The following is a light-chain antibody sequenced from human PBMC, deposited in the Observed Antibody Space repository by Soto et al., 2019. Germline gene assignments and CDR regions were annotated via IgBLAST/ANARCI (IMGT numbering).Light chain of an antibody. CDR2: WAS. CDR3: QQYYSTPTWT. J-gene: IGKJ1*01. V-gene: IGKV4-1*01. CDR1: QSVLYSSNNKNY. Sequence: DIVMTQSPYSLAVSLGERATINCKSSQSVLYSSNNKNYLAWYQQKPGQPPKLLIYWASTRESGVADRFSGSGSATDFTLTISSLQAEDVAVYYCQQYYSTPTWTFGQGTKVEIK.